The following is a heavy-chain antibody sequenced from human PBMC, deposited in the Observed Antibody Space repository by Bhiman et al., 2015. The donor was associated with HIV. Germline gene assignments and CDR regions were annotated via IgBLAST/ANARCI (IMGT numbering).Heavy chain of an antibody. J-gene: IGHJ4*02. CDR1: GFSFKDYW. Sequence: EVQLVESGGGLVQPGGSLRVSCAASGFSFKDYWMSWVRQAPGKGLEWVANIKQGGTEKYYVDSVKGRFTISRDNAKNSLFLQMNSLRAEDTATYYCAKGRGANSLIRYFDSWGQGTLVSVSS. V-gene: IGHV3-7*03. CDR3: AKGRGANSLIRYFDS. CDR2: IKQGGTEK. D-gene: IGHD4/OR15-4a*01.